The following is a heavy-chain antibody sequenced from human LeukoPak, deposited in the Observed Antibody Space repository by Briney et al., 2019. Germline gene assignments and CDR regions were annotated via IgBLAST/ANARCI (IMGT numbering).Heavy chain of an antibody. CDR3: AKDPPSFHH. CDR1: GFTFNNYN. J-gene: IGHJ1*01. CDR2: ISSSSTYI. Sequence: GGSLRISCAASGFTFNNYNMNWVRQAPGKGLEWVSSISSSSTYIYYADSVKGRFTISRDNAKNSLYLQMNSLRAEDTAIYYCAKDPPSFHHWGQGTLVTVSS. V-gene: IGHV3-21*01.